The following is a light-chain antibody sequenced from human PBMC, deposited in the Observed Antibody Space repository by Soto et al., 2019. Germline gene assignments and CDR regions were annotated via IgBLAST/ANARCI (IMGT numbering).Light chain of an antibody. CDR1: QRVSRSS. CDR2: AAS. Sequence: LTHSPGTLSLSPGERVTLSCGASQRVSRSSFAWYQQKPGQAPRLLIYAASSSATGIPDRFSGSGSGTDFTLTISRLEREDVEVYYCHYYENVAWTVGTGTKVDIK. V-gene: IGKV3-20*01. J-gene: IGKJ1*01. CDR3: HYYENVAWT.